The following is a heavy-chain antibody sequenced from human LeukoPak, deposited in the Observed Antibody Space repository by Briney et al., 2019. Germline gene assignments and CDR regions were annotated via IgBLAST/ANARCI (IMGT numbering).Heavy chain of an antibody. D-gene: IGHD3-10*01. CDR3: ARRGGSGIRGDYYFDY. Sequence: GSLRLSCAASGFTVSSNYMSWVRQAPGKGLEWIGSIDYSGSIYYNPSLRSRVTISADTSQNQFSLKLSSVTAADTAVYYCARRGGSGIRGDYYFDYWGQGTLVTVSS. CDR1: GFTVSSNY. J-gene: IGHJ4*02. V-gene: IGHV4-39*01. CDR2: IDYSGSI.